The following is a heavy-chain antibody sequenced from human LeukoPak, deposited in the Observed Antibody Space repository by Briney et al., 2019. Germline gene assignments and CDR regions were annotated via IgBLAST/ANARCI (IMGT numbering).Heavy chain of an antibody. D-gene: IGHD6-13*01. V-gene: IGHV4-61*02. CDR2: IYTSGSP. CDR1: GGSISSGSYY. Sequence: SETLSLTCTVSGGSISSGSYYWSWIRQPAGKGLEWIGRIYTSGSPNYNPSLKSRVTISVDTSKNQFSLKLSSVTAADTAVYYCARVQPAAGSAFDIWGQGTMVTVSS. CDR3: ARVQPAAGSAFDI. J-gene: IGHJ3*02.